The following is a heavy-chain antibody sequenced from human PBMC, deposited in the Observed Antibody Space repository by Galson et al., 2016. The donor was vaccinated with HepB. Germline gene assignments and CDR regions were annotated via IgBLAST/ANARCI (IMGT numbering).Heavy chain of an antibody. D-gene: IGHD6-19*01. Sequence: SLRLSCAASRLTFSGYDMHWVRQAPGKGLEWVALISYDGRTTNYVHSVKGRFTISGDNSQNTLSLQMNSLKAGDAAVYYCARAIAVADPFDYWGQGTLVTVSS. CDR2: ISYDGRTT. CDR3: ARAIAVADPFDY. V-gene: IGHV3-30*03. CDR1: RLTFSGYD. J-gene: IGHJ4*02.